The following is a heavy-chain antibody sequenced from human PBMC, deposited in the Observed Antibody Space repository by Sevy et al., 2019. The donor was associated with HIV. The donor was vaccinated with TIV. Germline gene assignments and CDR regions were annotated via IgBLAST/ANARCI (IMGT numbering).Heavy chain of an antibody. D-gene: IGHD6-19*01. J-gene: IGHJ6*02. CDR1: GFTFSSYG. V-gene: IGHV3-33*01. Sequence: GGSLRLSCAASGFTFSSYGMHWVRQAPGKGLEWVAVIWYDGSNKYYADSVKGRFTISRDNSKNTLYLQMNSLRAEDTAVYYCARDGALAGTYGMDVWGHGTTVTVSS. CDR3: ARDGALAGTYGMDV. CDR2: IWYDGSNK.